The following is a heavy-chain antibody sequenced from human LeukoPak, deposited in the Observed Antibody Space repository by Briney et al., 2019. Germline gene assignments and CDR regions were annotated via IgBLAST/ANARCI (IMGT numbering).Heavy chain of an antibody. D-gene: IGHD6-19*01. CDR2: ISSSGSTI. CDR1: GFTFSDYY. J-gene: IGHJ5*02. Sequence: KSGGSLRLSCAASGFTFSDYYMSWIRQAPGKRLEWVSYISSSGSTIYYADSVKGRFTISRDNAKNSLYLQVNSLRAEDTAVYYCARDPEPLDRGYSSGWFDPWGQGTLVTVSS. CDR3: ARDPEPLDRGYSSGWFDP. V-gene: IGHV3-11*01.